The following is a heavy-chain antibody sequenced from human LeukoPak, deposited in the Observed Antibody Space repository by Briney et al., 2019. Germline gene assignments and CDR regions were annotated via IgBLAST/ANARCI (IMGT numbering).Heavy chain of an antibody. D-gene: IGHD3-9*01. CDR1: GYTFTSYD. CDR2: MNPNSGNT. Sequence: GASVKVSCKASGYTFTSYDINWVRQATGQGLEWMGRMNPNSGNTGYAQKFQGRVTMTRNTSISTAYMELSSLRSEDTAVYYCARARYFDWLGTDYWGQGTLVTVSS. V-gene: IGHV1-8*01. CDR3: ARARYFDWLGTDY. J-gene: IGHJ4*02.